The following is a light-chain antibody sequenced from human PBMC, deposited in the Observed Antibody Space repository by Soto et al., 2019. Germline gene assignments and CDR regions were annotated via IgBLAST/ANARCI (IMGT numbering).Light chain of an antibody. J-gene: IGKJ4*01. Sequence: DIQMTQSPSALSASVGDRVTITCRASQSISSWLAWYQQKPGKAPKLLIYQASILGSGVPSRFSGSGSGTDFTLTISCLQSEDFATYYCQQYYSYPLTFGGGTKVDIK. V-gene: IGKV1-5*03. CDR2: QAS. CDR3: QQYYSYPLT. CDR1: QSISSW.